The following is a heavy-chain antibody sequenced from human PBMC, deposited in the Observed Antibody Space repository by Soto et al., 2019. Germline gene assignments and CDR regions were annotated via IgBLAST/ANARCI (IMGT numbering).Heavy chain of an antibody. J-gene: IGHJ4*02. D-gene: IGHD6-13*01. CDR1: GGYFSGYY. CDR2: INHSGST. V-gene: IGHV4-34*01. Sequence: PSETMSLTCAVYGGYFSGYYWSWIRQPPGKGLEWIGEINHSGSTNYNPSLKSRVTISVDASKNQFSLKLSSVTAADTAVYYCARGRAAALVVYWGQGTLVTVSS. CDR3: ARGRAAALVVY.